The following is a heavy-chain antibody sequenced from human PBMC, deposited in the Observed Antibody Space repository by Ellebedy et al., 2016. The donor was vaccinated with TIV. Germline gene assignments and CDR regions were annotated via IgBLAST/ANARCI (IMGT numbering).Heavy chain of an antibody. Sequence: MPSETLSLTCTVSGGSTRTSSYYWGWLRQPPGKGPEWIGSIFYTGRTYYNPSLKSRLTISVYTSKNQFSLKLTSVTATDTAVYYCAKTSPRIYCSGGYCTGPYFDLWGRGTLVTVGS. D-gene: IGHD2-15*01. CDR1: GGSTRTSSYY. V-gene: IGHV4-39*01. J-gene: IGHJ2*01. CDR3: AKTSPRIYCSGGYCTGPYFDL. CDR2: IFYTGRT.